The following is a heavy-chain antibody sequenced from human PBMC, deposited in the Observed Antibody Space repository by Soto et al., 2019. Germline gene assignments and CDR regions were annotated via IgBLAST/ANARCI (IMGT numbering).Heavy chain of an antibody. J-gene: IGHJ5*01. CDR1: GFTFSSAW. CDR3: TADLPAFTPQLDS. D-gene: IGHD3-3*02. V-gene: IGHV3-15*07. CDR2: IKSQNDGGTT. Sequence: EVHLVESGGGLMKPGESLRLSCTASGFTFSSAWFNWVRQAPGKGLEWVGRIKSQNDGGTTDYAAPVRDRCTISKDHSINTLHLQMNSLTTEDTAVYLCTADLPAFTPQLDSLGQGTLVTVSS.